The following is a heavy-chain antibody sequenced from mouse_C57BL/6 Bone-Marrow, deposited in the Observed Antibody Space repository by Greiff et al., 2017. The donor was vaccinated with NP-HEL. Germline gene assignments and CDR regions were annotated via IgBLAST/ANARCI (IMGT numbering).Heavy chain of an antibody. V-gene: IGHV1-42*01. CDR2: INPSTGGT. CDR1: GYSFTGYY. J-gene: IGHJ4*01. CDR3: ARRDGSSYRYYAMDY. D-gene: IGHD1-1*01. Sequence: VQLKESGPELVKPGASVKISCKASGYSFTGYYMNWVKQSPEKSLEWIGEINPSTGGTTYNQKFKAKATLTVDKSSSTAYMQLKSLTSEDSAVYYCARRDGSSYRYYAMDYWGQGTSVTVSS.